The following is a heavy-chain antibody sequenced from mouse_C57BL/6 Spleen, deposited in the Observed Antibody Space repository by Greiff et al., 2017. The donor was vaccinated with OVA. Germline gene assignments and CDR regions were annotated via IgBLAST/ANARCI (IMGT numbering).Heavy chain of an antibody. J-gene: IGHJ1*03. D-gene: IGHD1-1*01. V-gene: IGHV5-17*01. Sequence: EVQLMESGGGLVKPGGSLKLSCAASGFTFSDYGMHWVRQAPEKGLEWVAYISSGSSTIYYADTVKGRFTISRDNAKNTLFLQMTSLRSEDTAMYYCARDFITTVVEDWYFDVWGTGTTVTVSS. CDR2: ISSGSSTI. CDR3: ARDFITTVVEDWYFDV. CDR1: GFTFSDYG.